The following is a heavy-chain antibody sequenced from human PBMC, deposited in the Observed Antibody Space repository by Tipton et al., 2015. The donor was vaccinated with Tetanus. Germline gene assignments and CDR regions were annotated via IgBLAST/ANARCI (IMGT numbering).Heavy chain of an antibody. V-gene: IGHV4-39*02. CDR2: IYFEGST. Sequence: TLSLTCTVSGGSISDKKYYWGWIRQPPGKGLEWIASIYFEGSTYYSPSLESRVTIAVDTSQNVFSLRLTSVTAADTAVYYCARRLIQNWFDPWGQGTLVTVSS. CDR3: ARRLIQNWFDP. D-gene: IGHD2-8*01. J-gene: IGHJ5*02. CDR1: GGSISDKKYY.